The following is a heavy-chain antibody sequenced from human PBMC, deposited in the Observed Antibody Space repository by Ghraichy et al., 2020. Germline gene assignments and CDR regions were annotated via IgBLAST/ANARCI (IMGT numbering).Heavy chain of an antibody. CDR2: IKQDGSQK. V-gene: IGHV3-7*03. CDR3: ARDQGDYGGNSHYWYFDL. D-gene: IGHD4-23*01. J-gene: IGHJ2*01. Sequence: LSLTCAASGFTFSSYWMSWVRQAPGKGLEWVANIKQDGSQKYYVDSVKGRFTISRDNAKNSLYLQMNSLRAEDTAVYYCARDQGDYGGNSHYWYFDLWGRGTLVTVSS. CDR1: GFTFSSYW.